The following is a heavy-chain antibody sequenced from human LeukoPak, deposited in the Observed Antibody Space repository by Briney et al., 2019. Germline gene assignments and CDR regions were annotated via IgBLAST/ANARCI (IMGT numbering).Heavy chain of an antibody. CDR3: ARDLTLIRYFDWFNYYYYMDV. Sequence: GGSLRLSCAASGFTFSSYEMNWVRQAPGKGLEWVSYISSSGSTIYYADSVKGRFTISRDNAKNSLYLQMNSLRAEDTAVYYCARDLTLIRYFDWFNYYYYMDVWGKGTTVTISS. D-gene: IGHD3-9*01. V-gene: IGHV3-48*03. CDR1: GFTFSSYE. CDR2: ISSSGSTI. J-gene: IGHJ6*03.